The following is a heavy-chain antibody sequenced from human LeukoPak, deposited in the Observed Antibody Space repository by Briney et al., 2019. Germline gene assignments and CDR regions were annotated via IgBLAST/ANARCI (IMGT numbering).Heavy chain of an antibody. CDR2: ISWNSGSI. CDR3: AKAYVWGSYRHDAFDI. Sequence: GGSLRLSCAASGFTFDDYAMHWVRQAPGKGLEWVSGISWNSGSIGYADSVKGRLTISRDNAKNPLYLQMNSLRAEDTALYYCAKAYVWGSYRHDAFDIWGQGTMVTVSS. CDR1: GFTFDDYA. J-gene: IGHJ3*02. V-gene: IGHV3-9*01. D-gene: IGHD3-16*02.